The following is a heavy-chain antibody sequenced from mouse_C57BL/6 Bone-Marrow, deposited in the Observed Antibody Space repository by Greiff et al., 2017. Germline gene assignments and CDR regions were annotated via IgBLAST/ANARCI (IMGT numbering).Heavy chain of an antibody. D-gene: IGHD6-2*01. J-gene: IGHJ3*01. CDR3: ESLCSNVPPFAY. CDR1: GYTFTDYN. V-gene: IGHV1-18*01. CDR2: INPNNGGT. Sequence: VQLQQSGPELVKPGASVKIPCKASGYTFTDYNMDWVKQSHGKSLEWIGDINPNNGGTIYNQKFKGKATLTVDKSSSTAYIELRSLTSEDTAVYYCESLCSNVPPFAYWGQGTLVTVSA.